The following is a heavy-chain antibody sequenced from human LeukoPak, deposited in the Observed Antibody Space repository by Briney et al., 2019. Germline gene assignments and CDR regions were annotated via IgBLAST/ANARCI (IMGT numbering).Heavy chain of an antibody. D-gene: IGHD3-10*01. CDR1: GYTFTSYG. CDR3: ARVGRTYYYGSGRDRIDI. J-gene: IGHJ3*02. V-gene: IGHV1-18*01. CDR2: ISAYNGNT. Sequence: GASVKVSCKASGYTFTSYGISWVRQAPGQGLEWMGWISAYNGNTNYAQKLQGRVTMTTDTSTSTAYMELRSLRSDDTAVYYCARVGRTYYYGSGRDRIDIWGQGTMVTVSS.